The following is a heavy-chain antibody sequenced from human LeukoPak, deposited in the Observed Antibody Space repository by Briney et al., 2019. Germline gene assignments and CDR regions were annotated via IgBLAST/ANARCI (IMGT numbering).Heavy chain of an antibody. CDR1: GFIFSSYS. J-gene: IGHJ4*02. D-gene: IGHD6-13*01. CDR3: ARSQASWYVYLD. V-gene: IGHV3-48*01. Sequence: PGGSLRLSCAASGFIFSSYSMNWVRQAPGKGLEWVSYISSTSSTIYYADSVKGRFTISRDNAKNSLYLQMNSLTAEDTAVYYCARSQASWYVYLDWGQGTLVTVSS. CDR2: ISSTSSTI.